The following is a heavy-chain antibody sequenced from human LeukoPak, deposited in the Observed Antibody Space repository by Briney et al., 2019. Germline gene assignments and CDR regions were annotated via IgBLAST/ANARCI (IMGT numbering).Heavy chain of an antibody. CDR2: IYYSGST. CDR3: ARGIAARPVMWDY. CDR1: GGSISSYY. J-gene: IGHJ4*02. Sequence: PSETLSLTCTVSGGSISSYYWSWLRQPPGKGLEWIGYIYYSGSTNYNPSLKSRVTISVDTSKNQFSLKLSSVTAADTAVYYCARGIAARPVMWDYWGQGTLVTVSS. V-gene: IGHV4-59*01. D-gene: IGHD6-6*01.